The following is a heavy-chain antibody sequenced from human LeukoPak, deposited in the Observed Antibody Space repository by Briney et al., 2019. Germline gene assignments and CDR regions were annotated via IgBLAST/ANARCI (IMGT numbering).Heavy chain of an antibody. V-gene: IGHV4-34*01. D-gene: IGHD6-13*01. CDR1: GGSFSGYY. CDR3: ARGLPAAGYYYYYYMDV. CDR2: INHSGST. J-gene: IGHJ6*03. Sequence: PSETLSLTCAVYGGSFSGYYWSWVRQPPGKGVEWIGAINHSGSTNYNPSLKSRVTISVETCKKKCSLRLRAVTAADTAVYYCARGLPAAGYYYYYYMDVWGKGTTVTISS.